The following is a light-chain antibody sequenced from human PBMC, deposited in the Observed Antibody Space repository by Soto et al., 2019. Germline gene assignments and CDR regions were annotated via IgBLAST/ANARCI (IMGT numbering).Light chain of an antibody. CDR3: QEYYTYS. CDR1: QSLTSW. J-gene: IGKJ2*01. Sequence: DIQMTQSPSTLSASAGDRVSITCRASQSLTSWLAWYQQKPGKAPKLLIYKTSTLESGVPSRFSGSGSGTEFTLTISELQPDDFESYYCQEYYTYSFGRGTKLEIK. CDR2: KTS. V-gene: IGKV1-5*03.